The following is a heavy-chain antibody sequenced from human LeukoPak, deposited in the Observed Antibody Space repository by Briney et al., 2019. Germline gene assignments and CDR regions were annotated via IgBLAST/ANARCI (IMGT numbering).Heavy chain of an antibody. V-gene: IGHV4-59*08. CDR2: VHYTGYT. CDR3: ARIDSSGYHRWTFDY. J-gene: IGHJ4*02. D-gene: IGHD3-22*01. Sequence: SETLSLTCTVSGGSTSRHYWSWIRQPPGKGLEWIGYVHYTGYTRYNPSLKSRVTISGDTSENQLSLKLRSVTAADTALYYCARIDSSGYHRWTFDYWGQGILVTVSS. CDR1: GGSTSRHY.